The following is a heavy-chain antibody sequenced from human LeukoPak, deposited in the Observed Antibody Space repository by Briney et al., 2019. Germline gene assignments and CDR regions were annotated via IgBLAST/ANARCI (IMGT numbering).Heavy chain of an antibody. D-gene: IGHD3-3*01. CDR2: IYYSGST. Sequence: PSETLSLTCTVSGGSISSSSYYWGWIRQPPGKGLEWIGSIYYSGSTYYNPSLKSRVTISVDTSKNQFSLKLSSVTAADTAVYYCARNPTGVAYDYWGQGTLVTVSS. CDR3: ARNPTGVAYDY. V-gene: IGHV4-39*01. CDR1: GGSISSSSYY. J-gene: IGHJ4*02.